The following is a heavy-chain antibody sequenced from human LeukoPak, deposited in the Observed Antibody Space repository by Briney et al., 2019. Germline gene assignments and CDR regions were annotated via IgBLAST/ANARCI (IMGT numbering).Heavy chain of an antibody. CDR3: ARDQYSSSSGWFDP. Sequence: SETLSLTCAVYGGSFSGYYWSWIRQPPGKGLEWIGEINHSGSTNYNPYLKSRVTISVDTSKNQFSLKLSSVTAADTAVYYCARDQYSSSSGWFDPWGQGTLVTVSS. CDR1: GGSFSGYY. D-gene: IGHD6-6*01. J-gene: IGHJ5*02. CDR2: INHSGST. V-gene: IGHV4-34*01.